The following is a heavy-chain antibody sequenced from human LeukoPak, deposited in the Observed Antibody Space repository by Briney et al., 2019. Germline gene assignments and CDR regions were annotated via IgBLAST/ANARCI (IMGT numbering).Heavy chain of an antibody. CDR2: IIPILGIA. Sequence: ASVKVSCKASGGTFSSYAIIWVRQAPGQGLEWMGRIIPILGIANYAQKFQGRVTITADKSTSTAYMELSSLRSEDTAVYYCATGDSSSWYSLDYWGQGTLVTVSS. D-gene: IGHD6-13*01. J-gene: IGHJ4*02. CDR3: ATGDSSSWYSLDY. CDR1: GGTFSSYA. V-gene: IGHV1-69*04.